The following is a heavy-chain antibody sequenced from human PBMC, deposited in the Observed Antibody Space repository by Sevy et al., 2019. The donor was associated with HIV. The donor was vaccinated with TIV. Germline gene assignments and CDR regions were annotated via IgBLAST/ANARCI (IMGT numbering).Heavy chain of an antibody. J-gene: IGHJ3*02. CDR2: ISGSGGST. CDR3: TNPPIVVMTAIQPTGDDAFDI. CDR1: GFTFSSYA. Sequence: GGCLRLSCAASGFTFSSYAMSWVRQAPGKGLERVSAISGSGGSTYYADSVKGRFTFSRDNSKNTLYLQMNSLRADDTAVYYCTNPPIVVMTAIQPTGDDAFDIWGQGTMVPVSS. V-gene: IGHV3-23*01. D-gene: IGHD2-21*02.